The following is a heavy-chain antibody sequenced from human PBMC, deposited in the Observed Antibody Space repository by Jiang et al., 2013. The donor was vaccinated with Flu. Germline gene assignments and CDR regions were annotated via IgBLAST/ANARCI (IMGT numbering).Heavy chain of an antibody. CDR1: GFTFSSYW. Sequence: RLSCAASGFTFSSYWMSWVRQAPGKGLEWVANIKQDGSEKYYVDSVKGRFTISRDNAKNSLYLQMNGLRAEDTAVYYCARDRVTMVRGVIIGPYYYYGMDVWGQGTTVTVSS. D-gene: IGHD3-10*01. CDR3: ARDRVTMVRGVIIGPYYYYGMDV. V-gene: IGHV3-7*03. CDR2: IKQDGSEK. J-gene: IGHJ6*02.